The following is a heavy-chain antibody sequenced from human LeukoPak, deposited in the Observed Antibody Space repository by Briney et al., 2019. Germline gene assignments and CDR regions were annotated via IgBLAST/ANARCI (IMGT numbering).Heavy chain of an antibody. CDR2: IYYSGST. CDR3: ARLRRAAAGPSFDY. Sequence: SETLSLTCTVSGGSISSSSYYWGWIRQPPGKGLEWIGSIYYSGSTYYNPSLKSRVTISVDTSKNQFSLKLSSVTAADTAVYYCARLRRAAAGPSFDYWGQGTLVTVSS. D-gene: IGHD6-13*01. J-gene: IGHJ4*02. V-gene: IGHV4-39*01. CDR1: GGSISSSSYY.